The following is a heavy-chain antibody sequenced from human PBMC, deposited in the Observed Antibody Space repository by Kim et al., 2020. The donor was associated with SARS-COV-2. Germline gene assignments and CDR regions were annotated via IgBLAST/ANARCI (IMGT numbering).Heavy chain of an antibody. CDR1: GFRFSNYA. D-gene: IGHD6-13*01. J-gene: IGHJ6*02. V-gene: IGHV3-23*01. Sequence: GGSLRLSCAASGFRFSNYAMSWVRQAPGKGLEWVSDISGRGDSTNYVDSVKGRFTISRHDSRDALFLQMDSLRAEDTAIYYCAKTRMGSAWFHTGPYFYGLDVWGQGTTVTVSS. CDR2: ISGRGDST. CDR3: AKTRMGSAWFHTGPYFYGLDV.